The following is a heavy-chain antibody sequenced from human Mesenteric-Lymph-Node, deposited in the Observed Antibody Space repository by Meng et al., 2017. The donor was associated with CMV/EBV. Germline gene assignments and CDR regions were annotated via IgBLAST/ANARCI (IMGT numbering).Heavy chain of an antibody. D-gene: IGHD6-13*01. V-gene: IGHV3-74*01. Sequence: GGSLRLSCAASGFSFSGHWMHWVRQVPGKGMLWVADISDDGRRTYYADSVKGRFSVSRDNSKNTLYLQMNSLRAEDTAVYYCAKVAMAAAGTGDYWGQGTLVTVSS. CDR3: AKVAMAAAGTGDY. CDR2: ISDDGRRT. J-gene: IGHJ4*02. CDR1: GFSFSGHW.